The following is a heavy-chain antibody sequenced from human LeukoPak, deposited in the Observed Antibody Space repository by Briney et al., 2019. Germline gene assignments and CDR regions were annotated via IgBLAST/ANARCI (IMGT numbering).Heavy chain of an antibody. J-gene: IGHJ6*03. D-gene: IGHD6-19*01. Sequence: SETLSLTCTVSGGSISSSSYYWGWIRQPPGKGLEWIGSIYYSGSTYYNPSLKSRVTITVDTSKNQFSLKLSSVTAADTAVYYCAREVPYSSGWKARYYYYMDVWGKGTTVTISS. CDR3: AREVPYSSGWKARYYYYMDV. V-gene: IGHV4-39*07. CDR1: GGSISSSSYY. CDR2: IYYSGST.